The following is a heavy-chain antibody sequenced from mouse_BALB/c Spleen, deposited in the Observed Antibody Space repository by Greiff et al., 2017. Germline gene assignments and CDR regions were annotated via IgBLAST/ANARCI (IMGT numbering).Heavy chain of an antibody. CDR1: GDSITSGY. J-gene: IGHJ1*01. V-gene: IGHV3-8*02. D-gene: IGHD2-3*01. CDR3: ARGDGYYFWYFDV. CDR2: ISYSGST. Sequence: EVKLMESGPSLVKPSQTLSLTCSVTGDSITSGYWNWIRKFPGNKLEYMGYISYSGSTYYNPSLKSRISITRDTSKNQFYLQLNSVTTEDTATYYCARGDGYYFWYFDVWGAGTTVTVSS.